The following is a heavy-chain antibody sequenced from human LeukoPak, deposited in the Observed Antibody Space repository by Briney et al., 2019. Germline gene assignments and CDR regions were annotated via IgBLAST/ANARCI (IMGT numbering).Heavy chain of an antibody. J-gene: IGHJ4*02. Sequence: ASVKVSCKASGYSFTGYYMHGVRQAPGQGLEWMGWINPNSGGTKYAQKFKGRVTMTRDTSISTTYMELSRLRADDTAVYYCARVSPNTVTTLQYFDYWGQGTLVTVSS. V-gene: IGHV1-2*02. CDR3: ARVSPNTVTTLQYFDY. CDR2: INPNSGGT. CDR1: GYSFTGYY. D-gene: IGHD4-17*01.